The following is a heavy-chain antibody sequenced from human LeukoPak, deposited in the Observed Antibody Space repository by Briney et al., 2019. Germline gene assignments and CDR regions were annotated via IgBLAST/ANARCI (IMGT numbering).Heavy chain of an antibody. CDR2: LSAGGGST. V-gene: IGHV3-23*01. CDR1: GFTFSNFA. J-gene: IGHJ3*02. CDR3: AKDRYCSGGSCYADALDI. D-gene: IGHD2-15*01. Sequence: GGSLRLSCAASGFTFSNFAMNWVRQAPGKGLEWVSGLSAGGGSTYYADSVKGRVIISRDNTENTLYLEMNSLRVEDTAVYYCAKDRYCSGGSCYADALDIWGQGTLVTVSS.